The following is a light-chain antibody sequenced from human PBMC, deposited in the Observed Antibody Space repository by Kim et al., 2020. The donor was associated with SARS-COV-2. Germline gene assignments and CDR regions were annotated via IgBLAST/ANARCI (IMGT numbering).Light chain of an antibody. J-gene: IGKJ4*01. V-gene: IGKV3-20*01. CDR3: QYNTSTFT. CDR1: QSVSSSY. CDR2: DAS. Sequence: EIVLTQSPGTLSFSPVERATLSCRASQSVSSSYLAWYQQRPGQAPNLLIYDASSRATGIPDRFSGSGSGTDFTLTISRLEPEDFAVYYCQYNTSTFTFGGGTKVDIK.